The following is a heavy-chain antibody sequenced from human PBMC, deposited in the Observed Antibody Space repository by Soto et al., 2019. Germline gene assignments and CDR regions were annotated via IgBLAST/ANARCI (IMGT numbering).Heavy chain of an antibody. CDR3: AKDRHCSGGSCYSYYMDV. D-gene: IGHD2-15*01. J-gene: IGHJ6*03. CDR1: GFTFSSYA. V-gene: IGHV3-23*01. CDR2: ISGSGGST. Sequence: GGSLRLSCAASGFTFSSYAMSWVRQAPGEGLEWVSAISGSGGSTYYADSVKGRFTISRDNSKNTLYLQMNSLRAEDTAVYYCAKDRHCSGGSCYSYYMDVWGKGTTVTVSS.